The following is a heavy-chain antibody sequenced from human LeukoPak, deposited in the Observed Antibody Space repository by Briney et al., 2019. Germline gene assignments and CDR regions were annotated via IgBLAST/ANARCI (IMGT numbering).Heavy chain of an antibody. CDR1: GFTVSSNY. Sequence: GGSLRLSCAASGFTVSSNYMGWVRQAPGKGLEWVSVIYSGGSTYYADSVKGRLTISRDNSKNTLYLQMNSLRAEDTAVYYCASRALAGEFDYWGQGTLVTVSS. J-gene: IGHJ4*02. CDR2: IYSGGST. V-gene: IGHV3-53*01. D-gene: IGHD1-1*01. CDR3: ASRALAGEFDY.